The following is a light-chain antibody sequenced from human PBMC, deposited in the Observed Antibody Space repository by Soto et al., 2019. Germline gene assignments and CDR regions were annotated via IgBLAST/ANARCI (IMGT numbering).Light chain of an antibody. J-gene: IGKJ2*01. V-gene: IGKV3-20*01. CDR2: AAS. Sequence: EIVMTQSPASLSLSPGERATVSCRASQSVNNNYVAWYQQKSGQAPRLLIFAASSRAPGIPGRFSGSGSGADFTLTITRLEPDDFAVYYCQQYGSSLYTFGQGTKLEIK. CDR3: QQYGSSLYT. CDR1: QSVNNNY.